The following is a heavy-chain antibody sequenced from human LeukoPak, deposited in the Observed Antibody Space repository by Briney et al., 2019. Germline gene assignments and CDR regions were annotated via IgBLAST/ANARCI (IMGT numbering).Heavy chain of an antibody. Sequence: SETLSLTCTVSGGSLTSYYWSWIRQPPGMGLEWIGHIYYSGSTYYNPSLKSRVTISVDTSKNQFSLKLISVTAADTAVYYCASTRPDYYDSSGYYYWGQGTLVTVSS. J-gene: IGHJ4*02. CDR2: IYYSGST. D-gene: IGHD3-22*01. CDR3: ASTRPDYYDSSGYYY. V-gene: IGHV4-59*04. CDR1: GGSLTSYY.